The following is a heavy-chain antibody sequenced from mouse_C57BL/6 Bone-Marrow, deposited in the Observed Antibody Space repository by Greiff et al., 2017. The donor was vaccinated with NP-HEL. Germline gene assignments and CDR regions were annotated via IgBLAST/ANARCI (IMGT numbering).Heavy chain of an antibody. D-gene: IGHD1-1*01. V-gene: IGHV1-9*01. CDR3: ARDYYGSSYFDY. Sequence: QVQLQQSGAELMKPGASVKLSCKATGYTFTGNWIEWVKQRPGHGLEWIGEILPGSGNTYYNERFKGKATFTADTSSNTAYMQLSSLTTEDSAIYCCARDYYGSSYFDYWGQGTTLTVSS. CDR2: ILPGSGNT. CDR1: GYTFTGNW. J-gene: IGHJ2*01.